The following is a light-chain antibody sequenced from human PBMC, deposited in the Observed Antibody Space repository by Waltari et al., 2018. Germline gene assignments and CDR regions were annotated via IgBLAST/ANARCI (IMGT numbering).Light chain of an antibody. CDR1: SSNIGAGYD. V-gene: IGLV1-40*01. CDR3: QSFDSTLTAYVV. CDR2: DNT. Sequence: QSVLTPPPSVSGAPGQRVTISCPGSSSNIGAGYDVNWYQQLPGTAPKLLIYDNTNRPSGVPDRFSASKSGTSASLAINGLQAEDEADYYCQSFDSTLTAYVVFGGGTKLTVL. J-gene: IGLJ2*01.